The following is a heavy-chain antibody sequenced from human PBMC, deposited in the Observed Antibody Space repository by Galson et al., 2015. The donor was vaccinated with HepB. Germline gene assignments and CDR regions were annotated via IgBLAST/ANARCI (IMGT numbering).Heavy chain of an antibody. CDR1: GFTFSSYA. J-gene: IGHJ4*02. CDR3: AREESLVAGYFDY. D-gene: IGHD6-19*01. V-gene: IGHV3-30*04. CDR2: ISYDGSNK. Sequence: SLRLSCAASGFTFSSYAMHWVRQAPGKGLEWVAVISYDGSNKYYADSVKGRFTISRDNSKNTLYLQMNSLRAEDTAVYYCAREESLVAGYFDYRGQGTLVTVSS.